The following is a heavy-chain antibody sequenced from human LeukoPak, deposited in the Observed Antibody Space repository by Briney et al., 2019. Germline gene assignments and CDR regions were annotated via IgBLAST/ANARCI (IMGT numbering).Heavy chain of an antibody. J-gene: IGHJ4*02. CDR2: IIPIFGIA. CDR1: GGTFSSYA. CDR3: ARDSGYSYGYYFDY. Sequence: SVKVSCKASGGTFSSYAISWVRQAPGQGLEWMGRIIPIFGIANYAQKFQGSVTITADKSTSTAYMELSSLRSEDTAVYYCARDSGYSYGYYFDYWGQGTLVTVSS. D-gene: IGHD5-18*01. V-gene: IGHV1-69*04.